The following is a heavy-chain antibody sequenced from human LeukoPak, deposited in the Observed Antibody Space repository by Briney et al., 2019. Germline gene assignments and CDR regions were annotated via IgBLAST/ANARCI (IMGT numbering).Heavy chain of an antibody. CDR1: GFTFSSYE. CDR3: ARDGVGADRIDY. Sequence: PGGSLRLSCAASGFTFSSYEMNWVRQAPGKGLEWVSYISSSGSTIYYADSVRGRFTISRDNAKNSLYLQMNSLRVEDTAVYYCARDGVGADRIDYWGQGTLVTVSS. D-gene: IGHD1-26*01. V-gene: IGHV3-48*03. CDR2: ISSSGSTI. J-gene: IGHJ4*02.